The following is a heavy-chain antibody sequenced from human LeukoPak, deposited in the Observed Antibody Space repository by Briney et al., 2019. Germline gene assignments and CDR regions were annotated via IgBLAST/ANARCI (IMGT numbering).Heavy chain of an antibody. J-gene: IGHJ4*02. V-gene: IGHV4-59*06. CDR3: AREERARYCSGGSCHQAPDY. Sequence: SETLSLTCTVSGGSISSYYWSWIRQHPGKGLEWIGYIYYSGSTYYNPSLKSRVTISVDTSKNQFSLKLSSVTAADTAVYYCAREERARYCSGGSCHQAPDYWGQGTLVTVSS. D-gene: IGHD2-15*01. CDR2: IYYSGST. CDR1: GGSISSYY.